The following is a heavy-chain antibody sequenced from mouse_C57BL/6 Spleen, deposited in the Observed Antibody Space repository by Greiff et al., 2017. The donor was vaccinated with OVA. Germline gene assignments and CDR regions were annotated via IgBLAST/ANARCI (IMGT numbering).Heavy chain of an antibody. Sequence: VQLQQSGAELVRPGSSVKLSCKASGYTFTSYWMHWVQQRPIQGLEWIGNIDPSDSETHYNQKFKDKATLTVDKSSSTAYMQISSLTSEDSAVYYCASPLGTGVPFAYWGQGTLVTVSA. V-gene: IGHV1-52*01. J-gene: IGHJ3*01. CDR2: IDPSDSET. D-gene: IGHD2-14*01. CDR3: ASPLGTGVPFAY. CDR1: GYTFTSYW.